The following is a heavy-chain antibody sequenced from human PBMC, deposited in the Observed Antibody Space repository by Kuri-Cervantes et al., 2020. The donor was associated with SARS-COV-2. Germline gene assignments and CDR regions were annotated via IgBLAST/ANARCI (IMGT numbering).Heavy chain of an antibody. V-gene: IGHV3-21*01. CDR1: GFTFSGYS. D-gene: IGHD3/OR15-3a*01. CDR3: ARDWAGTEGFDAFDI. CDR2: ISSSSSYI. J-gene: IGHJ3*02. Sequence: GESLKISCAASGFTFSGYSMNWVRQAPGKGLEWVSSISSSSSYIYYADSVKGRFTISRDNAKNSLYLQMNSLRAEDTAVYYCARDWAGTEGFDAFDIWGQGTMVTVSS.